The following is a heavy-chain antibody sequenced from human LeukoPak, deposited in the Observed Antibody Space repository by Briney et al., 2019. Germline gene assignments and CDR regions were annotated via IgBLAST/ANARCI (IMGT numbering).Heavy chain of an antibody. CDR3: ARGYCSGGSCLDTDSDY. J-gene: IGHJ4*02. CDR1: GYTFTRYD. CDR2: INYNSGNT. D-gene: IGHD2-15*01. V-gene: IGHV1-8*01. Sequence: ASVKVSCKASGYTFTRYDINWVRRATGQGLECMIYINYNSGNTGYAQKFQGRVTMTRNTSISTAYMELSSLRSEDTAVYYCARGYCSGGSCLDTDSDYWGQGTLVTVSS.